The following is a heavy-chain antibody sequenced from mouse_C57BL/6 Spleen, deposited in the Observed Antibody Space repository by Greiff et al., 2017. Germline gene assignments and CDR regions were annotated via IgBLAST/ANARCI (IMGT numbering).Heavy chain of an antibody. Sequence: EVQLQQSGPELVKPGASVKISCKASGYSFTGYYMNWVKQSPEQSLEWIGEINPSTGGTTYNQKFKAKATLTVDKSSSTAYMQLKSLTSEDSAVYYCARSSYSNYEFAYWGQGTLVTVSA. V-gene: IGHV1-42*01. CDR2: INPSTGGT. D-gene: IGHD2-5*01. CDR1: GYSFTGYY. CDR3: ARSSYSNYEFAY. J-gene: IGHJ3*01.